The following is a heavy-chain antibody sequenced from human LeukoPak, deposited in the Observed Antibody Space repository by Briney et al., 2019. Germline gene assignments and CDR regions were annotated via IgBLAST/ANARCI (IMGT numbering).Heavy chain of an antibody. V-gene: IGHV3-7*05. CDR3: AKDPFTGDKT. D-gene: IGHD7-27*01. Sequence: GGSLRLSCASSGFTFSSYWMNWVRQAPGKGLEWVANINQDGSAKYYVDSVKGRFTISRDNAKNSLYLQMNSLRAEDTAVYYCAKDPFTGDKTWGQGTLVTVSS. CDR2: INQDGSAK. CDR1: GFTFSSYW. J-gene: IGHJ5*02.